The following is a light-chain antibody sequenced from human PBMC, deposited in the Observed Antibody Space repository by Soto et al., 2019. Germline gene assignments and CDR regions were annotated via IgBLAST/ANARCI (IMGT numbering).Light chain of an antibody. J-gene: IGKJ5*01. CDR1: QGVTTN. CDR3: QQYNNWPFS. CDR2: DVS. V-gene: IGKV3-15*01. Sequence: EIVMRQSPASLSVSPGERVTLSCRAGQGVTTNFAWYQQKSGQSPRLLIYDVSTRATGVPARFSGTGSETEFTLTISGLQSEDSAVYVCQQYNNWPFSFGQGTRLEIK.